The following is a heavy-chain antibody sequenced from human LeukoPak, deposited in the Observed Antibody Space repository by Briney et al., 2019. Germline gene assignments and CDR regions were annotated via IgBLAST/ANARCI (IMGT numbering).Heavy chain of an antibody. J-gene: IGHJ4*02. CDR1: GYTFTSYD. D-gene: IGHD1-26*01. Sequence: GASVKVSCKASGYTFTSYDINWVRQATGQGLEWMGWMNPNSGNTGYAQKFQGRVTITRNTSISTAHMELSSLRSEDTAVYYCARMATVGATDYWGQGTLVTVSS. CDR3: ARMATVGATDY. V-gene: IGHV1-8*03. CDR2: MNPNSGNT.